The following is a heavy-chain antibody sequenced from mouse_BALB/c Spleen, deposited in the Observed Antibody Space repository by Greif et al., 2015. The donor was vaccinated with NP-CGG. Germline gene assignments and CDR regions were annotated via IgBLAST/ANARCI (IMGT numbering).Heavy chain of an antibody. Sequence: EVQVVESGGGLVKPGGSLKLSCAASGFTFSSYAMSWVRQTPEKRLEWVASISSGGSTYYPDSVKGRFTISRDNARNILYLQMSSLRSEDTAMYYCARGEEAYGHYFDYWGQGTTLTVSS. D-gene: IGHD2-10*02. J-gene: IGHJ2*01. V-gene: IGHV5-6-5*01. CDR1: GFTFSSYA. CDR3: ARGEEAYGHYFDY. CDR2: ISSGGST.